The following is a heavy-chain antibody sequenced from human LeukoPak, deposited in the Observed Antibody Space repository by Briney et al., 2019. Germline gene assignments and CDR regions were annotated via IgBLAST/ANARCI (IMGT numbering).Heavy chain of an antibody. CDR2: INHSGST. Sequence: PSETLSLTCAVYGGSFSDNFWSWIRQPPGKGLEWIGEINHSGSTNYNPSLKTRLTISVDTSKNQFSLKLSSVTAADTAVYYCAGAASSVDYSGSYSPFDYWGQGTLVTVSS. J-gene: IGHJ4*02. V-gene: IGHV4-34*01. CDR1: GGSFSDNF. CDR3: AGAASSVDYSGSYSPFDY. D-gene: IGHD1-26*01.